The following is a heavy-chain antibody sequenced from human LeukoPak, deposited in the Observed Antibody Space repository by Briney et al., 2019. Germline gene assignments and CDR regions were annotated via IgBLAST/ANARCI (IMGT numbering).Heavy chain of an antibody. J-gene: IGHJ4*02. CDR2: ISGSGGST. CDR3: AKARYYYDRSGYSGLDY. V-gene: IGHV3-23*01. Sequence: GGSLRLSCAASGFTFSSYAMSWVRQAPGKGLEWVSAISGSGGSTYYADSVKGRFTISRDNSKNTLYLQMNSLRAEDTAVYYCAKARYYYDRSGYSGLDYWGQGTLVTVSS. D-gene: IGHD3-22*01. CDR1: GFTFSSYA.